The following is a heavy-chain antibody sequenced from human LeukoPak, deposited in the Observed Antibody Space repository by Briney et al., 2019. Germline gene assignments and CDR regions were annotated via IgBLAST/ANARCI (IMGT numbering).Heavy chain of an antibody. V-gene: IGHV3-30*18. J-gene: IGHJ4*02. CDR1: GFTFSSYG. CDR2: ISYDGSNK. Sequence: PGRSLRLSCAASGFTFSSYGMHWVRQAPGKGLEWVAVISYDGSNKYYADSVKGRFTISRDNSKNTLYLQVNSLRAEDTAVYYCTKDPNGSAHYWGQGTLVTVSS. CDR3: TKDPNGSAHY. D-gene: IGHD3-10*01.